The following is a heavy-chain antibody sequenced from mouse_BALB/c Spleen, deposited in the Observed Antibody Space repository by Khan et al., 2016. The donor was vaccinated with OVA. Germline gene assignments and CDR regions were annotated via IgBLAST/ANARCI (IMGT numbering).Heavy chain of an antibody. CDR1: GYTFTSYS. CDR3: VRDEDYHRNGDWFDY. Sequence: QVQLHESGAELARPGASVKMSCKASGYTFTSYSIHWIKLRPGQGLEWIGYINPSNGYTNYNQMFRGKATLTADKSSTTAYMQLSSLTSDDSAVYNCVRDEDYHRNGDWFDYWGQGALVTVSA. CDR2: INPSNGYT. D-gene: IGHD2-14*01. J-gene: IGHJ3*01. V-gene: IGHV1-4*01.